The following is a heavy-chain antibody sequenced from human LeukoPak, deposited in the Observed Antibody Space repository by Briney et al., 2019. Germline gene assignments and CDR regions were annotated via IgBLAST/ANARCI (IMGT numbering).Heavy chain of an antibody. CDR2: ISASGGDT. CDR1: GLTFSSYS. V-gene: IGHV3-23*01. CDR3: ARRYCSSTSCTLDY. D-gene: IGHD2-2*01. Sequence: GGSLRLSCVVSGLTFSSYSMSWVRQAPGEGLEWVSGISASGGDTWYPDSVKGRFTISRDNAKNSLYLQMNSLRAEDTAVYYCARRYCSSTSCTLDYWGQGTLVTVSS. J-gene: IGHJ4*02.